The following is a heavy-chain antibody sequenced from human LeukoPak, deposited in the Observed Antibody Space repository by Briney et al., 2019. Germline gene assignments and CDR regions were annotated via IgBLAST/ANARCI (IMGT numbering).Heavy chain of an antibody. CDR1: GDSISSSTNY. D-gene: IGHD6-6*01. Sequence: SETLSLTCTVSGDSISSSTNYWGWIRQPPGKGLEWIGSVYYGGSTYYNPSLKSRVTISVDTSKNQFSLRLSSATAADTAVYYCAREGSIAARRRGGAFDIWGQGTMVTVSS. CDR2: VYYGGST. CDR3: AREGSIAARRRGGAFDI. J-gene: IGHJ3*02. V-gene: IGHV4-39*07.